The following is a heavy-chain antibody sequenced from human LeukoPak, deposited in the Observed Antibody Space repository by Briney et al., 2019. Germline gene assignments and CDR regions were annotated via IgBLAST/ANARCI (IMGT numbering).Heavy chain of an antibody. CDR3: ARGLYDSSGYYPDY. CDR2: ISAYNGNT. CDR1: GGTFSSYA. J-gene: IGHJ4*02. Sequence: GSSVKVSCKASGGTFSSYAISWVRQAPGQGLEWTGWISAYNGNTNYAQKLQGRVTMTTDTSTSTAYMELRSLRSDDTAVYYCARGLYDSSGYYPDYWGQGTLVTVSS. D-gene: IGHD3-22*01. V-gene: IGHV1-18*01.